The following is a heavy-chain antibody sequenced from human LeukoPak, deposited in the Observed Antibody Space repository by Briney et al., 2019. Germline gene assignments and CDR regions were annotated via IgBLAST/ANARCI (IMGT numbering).Heavy chain of an antibody. V-gene: IGHV4-34*01. CDR3: ARAPGAALD. CDR2: INHRGST. CDR1: GGSISSFY. J-gene: IGHJ4*02. D-gene: IGHD2-15*01. Sequence: SETLSLTCTVSGGSISSFYWSWFRQPPGKGLEWIGEINHRGSTNYNPSLKSRVTVSLDTSKNQFSLNLSSVTAADTAVYYCARAPGAALDWGQGTLVTVSS.